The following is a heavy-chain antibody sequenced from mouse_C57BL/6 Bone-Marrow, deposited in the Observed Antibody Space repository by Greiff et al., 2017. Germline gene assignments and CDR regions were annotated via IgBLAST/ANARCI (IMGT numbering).Heavy chain of an antibody. CDR2: IDPSDSYT. V-gene: IGHV1-69*01. Sequence: VQLQQPGAELVMPGASVKLSCKASGYTFTSYWMHWVKQRPGQGLEWIGEIDPSDSYTNYNQKFKGKSTLTVDKSSSTAYMQLSSLTSEDSAVYCCTRERGTTVPGYFDVWGTGTTVTVSS. D-gene: IGHD1-1*01. CDR1: GYTFTSYW. J-gene: IGHJ1*03. CDR3: TRERGTTVPGYFDV.